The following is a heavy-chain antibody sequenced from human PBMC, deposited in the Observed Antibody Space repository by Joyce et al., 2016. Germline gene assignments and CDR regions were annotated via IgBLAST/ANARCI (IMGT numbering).Heavy chain of an antibody. CDR2: LSSSSSYI. Sequence: EVQLVESGGGLVKPGGSLSLSCAASGFPFSSYSMSWVRQAPGKGLEWVSSLSSSSSYIKYTDSVKGRFTISRDNAKNSLYLQMNSLRVEDTAVYYCARSSYTNGIFDYWGQGTLVTVSS. CDR1: GFPFSSYS. D-gene: IGHD2-8*01. V-gene: IGHV3-21*01. CDR3: ARSSYTNGIFDY. J-gene: IGHJ4*02.